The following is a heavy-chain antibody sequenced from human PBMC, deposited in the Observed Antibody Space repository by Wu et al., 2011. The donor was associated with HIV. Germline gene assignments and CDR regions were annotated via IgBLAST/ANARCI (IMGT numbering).Heavy chain of an antibody. CDR1: GYTLTELS. CDR3: VRSKRATATSFDY. V-gene: IGHV1-24*01. D-gene: IGHD4-11*01. Sequence: VQLVQSGAEVKKPGASVKVSCKVSGYTLTELSMHWVRQAPGKGLEWMGGFHGEEGRTIYAPKFLGRVTMTEDTSTDTDYMELSSLRPEDTAVYYCVRSKRATATSFDYWGQGAQVTVSP. CDR2: FHGEEGRT. J-gene: IGHJ4*02.